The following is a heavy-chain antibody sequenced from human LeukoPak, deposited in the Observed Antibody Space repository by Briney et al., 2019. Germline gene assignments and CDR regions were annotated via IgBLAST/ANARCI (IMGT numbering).Heavy chain of an antibody. CDR3: ATDRFRTGITMYY. V-gene: IGHV1-24*01. CDR1: GYTLTELP. J-gene: IGHJ4*02. D-gene: IGHD3-10*02. Sequence: ASVKVSCKVSGYTLTELPIHWVRQAPGKGLEWMGGFDPEDGETIYAQKFQGRVTMTEDTSTDTAYMELSSLRSEDTAVYYCATDRFRTGITMYYWGQGTLVTVSS. CDR2: FDPEDGET.